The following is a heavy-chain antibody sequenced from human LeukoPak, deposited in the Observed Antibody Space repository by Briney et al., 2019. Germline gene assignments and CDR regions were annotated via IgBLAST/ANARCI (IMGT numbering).Heavy chain of an antibody. CDR2: IYYSGST. J-gene: IGHJ4*02. Sequence: SETLSLTCTVSGGSISSSSYYWGWIRQPPGKGLEWIGSIYYSGSTYYNPSLKSRVTISVDTSKNQFSLKLSSVTAADTAVYYCARLSLFSDYWGQGTLVTVSS. V-gene: IGHV4-39*01. CDR3: ARLSLFSDY. CDR1: GGSISSSSYY.